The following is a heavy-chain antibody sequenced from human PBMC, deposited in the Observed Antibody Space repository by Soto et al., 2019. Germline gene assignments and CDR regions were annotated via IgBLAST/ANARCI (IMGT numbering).Heavy chain of an antibody. CDR2: IYYSGST. D-gene: IGHD1-7*01. J-gene: IGHJ3*02. CDR3: ARVVESDNWNFGDAFDI. Sequence: SETLSLTCTVSGGSISSGGYYWSWIRQHPGKGLEWIGYIYYSGSTYYNPSLKSRVTISVDTSKNQFSLKLSSVTAADTAVYYCARVVESDNWNFGDAFDIWGQGTMVTVSS. CDR1: GGSISSGGYY. V-gene: IGHV4-31*03.